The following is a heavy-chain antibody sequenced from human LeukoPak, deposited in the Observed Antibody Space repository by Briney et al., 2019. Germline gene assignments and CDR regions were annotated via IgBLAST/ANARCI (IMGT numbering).Heavy chain of an antibody. D-gene: IGHD6-19*01. J-gene: IGHJ4*02. CDR1: GFTFSSYG. V-gene: IGHV3-30*18. CDR2: ISYDGSNK. CDR3: AKDSLVESGWYYFDY. Sequence: GRSLRLSCAASGFTFSSYGMHWVRQAPGKGLEWVAVISYDGSNKYYADSVKGRFTIPRDNSKNTLYLQMNSLRAEDTAVYYCAKDSLVESGWYYFDYWGQGTLVTVSS.